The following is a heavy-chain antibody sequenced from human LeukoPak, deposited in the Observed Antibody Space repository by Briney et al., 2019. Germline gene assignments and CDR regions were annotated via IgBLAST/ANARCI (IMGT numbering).Heavy chain of an antibody. V-gene: IGHV5-51*01. CDR2: IYPGDSDI. CDR1: GYSFTNYW. CDR3: ARQRDNSGSYYTAFDI. D-gene: IGHD1-26*01. J-gene: IGHJ3*02. Sequence: GESLHISCKGSGYSFTNYWIGWVRQLPGKGLEWMGIIYPGDSDIRYSPSFQGQVTVSADKSINTAYLQWSSLKASDTAIYYCARQRDNSGSYYTAFDIWGQGTMVTVSS.